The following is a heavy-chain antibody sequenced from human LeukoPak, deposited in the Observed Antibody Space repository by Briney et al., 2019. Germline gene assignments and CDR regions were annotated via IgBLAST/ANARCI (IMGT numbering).Heavy chain of an antibody. CDR1: GFTFSSYS. V-gene: IGHV3-21*01. Sequence: PGRSLRLSCAASGFTFSSYSMNWVRQAPGKGLEWVSSISSSSSYIYYADSVKGRFTISRDNAKNSLYLQMNSLRAEDTAVYYCASSGSDAFDIWGQGTMVTVSS. D-gene: IGHD3-22*01. CDR3: ASSGSDAFDI. J-gene: IGHJ3*02. CDR2: ISSSSSYI.